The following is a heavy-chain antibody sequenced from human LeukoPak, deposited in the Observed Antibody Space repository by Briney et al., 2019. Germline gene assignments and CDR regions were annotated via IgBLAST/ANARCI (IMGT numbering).Heavy chain of an antibody. Sequence: SETLSLTCTVSGGSLFSYYWNWIRQSPGKGLEWIGFIYPNGITPYNPSLMSRGSISIATSRNQFSLRLTAVTAADTAIYYCARRAYYDSSGYHPTAGYFDLWGRGTLVTVSS. J-gene: IGHJ2*01. CDR3: ARRAYYDSSGYHPTAGYFDL. CDR1: GGSLFSYY. D-gene: IGHD3-22*01. CDR2: IYPNGIT. V-gene: IGHV4-4*08.